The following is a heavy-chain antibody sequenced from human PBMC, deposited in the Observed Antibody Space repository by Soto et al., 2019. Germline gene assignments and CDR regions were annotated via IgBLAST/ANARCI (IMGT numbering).Heavy chain of an antibody. V-gene: IGHV4-39*01. CDR3: ASLTYNWNDRGAY. J-gene: IGHJ4*02. CDR2: IYYSGST. CDR1: GGSISSSSYY. Sequence: ETLSLTCTVSGGSISSSSYYWGWIRQPPGKGLEWIGSIYYSGSTYYNPSLKSRVTISVDTSKNQFSLKLSSVTAADTAVYYCASLTYNWNDRGAYWGQGTLVTVSS. D-gene: IGHD1-20*01.